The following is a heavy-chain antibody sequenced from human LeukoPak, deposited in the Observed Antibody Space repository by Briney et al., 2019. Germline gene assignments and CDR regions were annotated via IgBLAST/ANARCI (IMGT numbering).Heavy chain of an antibody. J-gene: IGHJ6*02. D-gene: IGHD2-15*01. CDR3: AKDLGYRDYYAMDV. CDR1: GFTFGIYG. V-gene: IGHV3-30*18. Sequence: GGSLRLSCAASGFTFGIYGMHWVRQAPGKGLEWVAVVSYDGTDKYYPDSVKGRFIISRDNSKDTIYLQMNSLRPEDTAVYYCAKDLGYRDYYAMDVWGQGTTVTVSS. CDR2: VSYDGTDK.